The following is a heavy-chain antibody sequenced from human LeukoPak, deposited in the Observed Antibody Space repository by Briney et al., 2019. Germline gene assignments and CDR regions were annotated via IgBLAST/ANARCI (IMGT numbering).Heavy chain of an antibody. CDR2: IYPGDSDT. CDR1: GYRFSDYW. D-gene: IGHD1-26*01. CDR3: ARGRWSGSYFTHYFDY. Sequence: GESLKISCMVSGYRFSDYWIGWVRQMPGKGLEWMGIIYPGDSDTRYSPSFQGQVTISADKSISTAYLQWSSLKASDTAMYYCARGRWSGSYFTHYFDYWGQGTLVTVSS. J-gene: IGHJ4*02. V-gene: IGHV5-51*01.